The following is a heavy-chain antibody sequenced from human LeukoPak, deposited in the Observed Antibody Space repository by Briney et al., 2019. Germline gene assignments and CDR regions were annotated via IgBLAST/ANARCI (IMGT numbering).Heavy chain of an antibody. Sequence: PSETLSLTCAVYGGSFSGYYWSWIRQPPGKGLEWIGEINHSGSTNYNPSLKSRVTILVDTSKNQFSLKLSSVTAADTAVYYCARDDLAAAGYYFDYWGQGTLVTVSS. CDR3: ARDDLAAAGYYFDY. D-gene: IGHD6-13*01. V-gene: IGHV4-34*01. CDR2: INHSGST. J-gene: IGHJ4*02. CDR1: GGSFSGYY.